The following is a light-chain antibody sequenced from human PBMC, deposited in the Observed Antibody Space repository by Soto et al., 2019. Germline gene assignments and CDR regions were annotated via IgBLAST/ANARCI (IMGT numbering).Light chain of an antibody. CDR1: SRVVGAYDH. V-gene: IGLV2-14*03. Sequence: QSVLTQPASVSGSPGQSITISSTGTSRVVGAYDHVSWYQQHPDKAPKLRIYEVSNRPSGVSNRFSGSKSVNTATLTISGLQAEDEADYYCSSYTSSSTRVFGTGTKVTVL. J-gene: IGLJ1*01. CDR2: EVS. CDR3: SSYTSSSTRV.